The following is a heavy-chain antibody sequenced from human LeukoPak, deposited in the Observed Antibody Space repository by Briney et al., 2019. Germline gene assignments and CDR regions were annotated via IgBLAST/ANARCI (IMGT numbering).Heavy chain of an antibody. CDR2: INHSGST. D-gene: IGHD4-17*01. CDR1: GGSFSGYY. J-gene: IGHJ6*04. V-gene: IGHV4-34*01. CDR3: ARGLVTTPPGV. Sequence: PSETLSLTCAVYGGSFSGYYWSWIRQPPGKGLEWIGEINHSGSTNYNPSLKSRVTISVDTSKNQFSLRLSSVTAADTAVYYCARGLVTTPPGVWGKGTTVTVSS.